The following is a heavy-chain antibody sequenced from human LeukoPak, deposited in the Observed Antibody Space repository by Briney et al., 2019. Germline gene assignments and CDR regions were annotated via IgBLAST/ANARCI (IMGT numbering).Heavy chain of an antibody. CDR1: GFTFSSYW. Sequence: PGGSLRLSCAASGFTFSSYWMHWVRQAPGKGLVGVSRINSDGSSTSYADSVKGRFTISRDNAKNTLYLQMNSLRAEDTAVYYCARDGGYYAFDIWGQGTMVTVSS. CDR3: ARDGGYYAFDI. D-gene: IGHD3-22*01. V-gene: IGHV3-74*01. J-gene: IGHJ3*02. CDR2: INSDGSST.